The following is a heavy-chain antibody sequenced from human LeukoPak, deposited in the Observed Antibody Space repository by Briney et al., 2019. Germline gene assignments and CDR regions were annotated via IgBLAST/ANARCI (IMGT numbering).Heavy chain of an antibody. V-gene: IGHV3-23*01. CDR3: ARDNRYSMVRGVIGFDY. CDR1: GFTFSSYA. J-gene: IGHJ4*02. CDR2: ISGSGGST. D-gene: IGHD3-10*01. Sequence: GGSLRLSCAASGFTFSSYAMSWVRQAPGKGLEWVSAISGSGGSTYYADSVKGRFTISRDNSKNTLYLQMNSLRAEDTAVYYCARDNRYSMVRGVIGFDYWGQGTLVTVSS.